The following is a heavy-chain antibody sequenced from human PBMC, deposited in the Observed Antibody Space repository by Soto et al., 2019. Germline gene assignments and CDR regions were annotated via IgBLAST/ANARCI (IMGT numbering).Heavy chain of an antibody. D-gene: IGHD2-8*01. J-gene: IGHJ4*02. Sequence: GSLRLSCADSGFTFISYGMHWVRQAPGKGLEWVAVISYDGSNKYYADSVKGRFTISRDNSKNTLYLQMNRLRAEDTAVYYCARDMYEWYFDYWGQGTLVTVSS. CDR2: ISYDGSNK. V-gene: IGHV3-30*03. CDR3: ARDMYEWYFDY. CDR1: GFTFISYG.